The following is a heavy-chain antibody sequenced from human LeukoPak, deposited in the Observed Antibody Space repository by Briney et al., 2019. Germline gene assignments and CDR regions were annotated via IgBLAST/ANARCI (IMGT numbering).Heavy chain of an antibody. D-gene: IGHD6-6*01. CDR3: ARDGQYSSSAGDFDY. J-gene: IGHJ4*02. CDR1: GFTFSSYA. CDR2: ISGRGSST. Sequence: GGSLRLSCAASGFTFSSYAMTWARQAPGKGLEWVSGISGRGSSTYYADSVKGRFTISRDNSKNTLYLQMNSLRAEDTAIYYCARDGQYSSSAGDFDYWGQGTLVTVSS. V-gene: IGHV3-23*01.